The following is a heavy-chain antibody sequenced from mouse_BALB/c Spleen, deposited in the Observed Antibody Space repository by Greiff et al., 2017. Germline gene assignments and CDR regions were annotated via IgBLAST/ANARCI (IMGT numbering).Heavy chain of an antibody. Sequence: EVQLQQSGAELVKPGASVKLSCTASGFNIKDTYMHWVKQRPEQGLEWIGRIDPANGNTKYDPKFQGKATITADTSSNTAYLQLSSLTSEDTAVYYCARIYRFWGFDVWGAGTTVTVSS. V-gene: IGHV14-3*02. J-gene: IGHJ1*01. CDR3: ARIYRFWGFDV. D-gene: IGHD2-14*01. CDR2: IDPANGNT. CDR1: GFNIKDTY.